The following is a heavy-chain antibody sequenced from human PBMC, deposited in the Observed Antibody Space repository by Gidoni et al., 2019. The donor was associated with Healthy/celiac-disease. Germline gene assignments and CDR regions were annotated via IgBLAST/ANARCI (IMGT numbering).Heavy chain of an antibody. CDR1: GFTFSSYA. D-gene: IGHD2-2*01. Sequence: EVQLVESGGGLVQPGGSLRLSCSASGFTFSSYAMHWVRQAPGKGLEYVSAISSNGGSTYYADSVKGRFTISRDNSKNTLYLQMSSLRAEDTAVYYCVKGGIVVVPAAIYFDYWGQGTLVTVSS. CDR3: VKGGIVVVPAAIYFDY. CDR2: ISSNGGST. J-gene: IGHJ4*02. V-gene: IGHV3-64D*06.